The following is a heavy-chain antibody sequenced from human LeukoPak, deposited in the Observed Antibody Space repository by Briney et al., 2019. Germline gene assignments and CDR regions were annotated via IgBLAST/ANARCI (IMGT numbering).Heavy chain of an antibody. CDR2: ISSSGDFT. CDR1: GFTFNIYS. Sequence: GGSLRLSCPASGFTFNIYSMSWVRQAPGKGLEWVSRISSSGDFTVYAGSVKGRFTISRDNSKNTLYLQMNSLRAEDTAIYYCAKDRPNYYESNGHYYRRDGDYWGQGTLVTVSS. V-gene: IGHV3-23*01. CDR3: AKDRPNYYESNGHYYRRDGDY. D-gene: IGHD3-22*01. J-gene: IGHJ4*02.